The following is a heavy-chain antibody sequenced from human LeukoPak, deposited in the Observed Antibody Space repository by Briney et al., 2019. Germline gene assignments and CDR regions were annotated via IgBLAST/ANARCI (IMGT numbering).Heavy chain of an antibody. Sequence: PGGSLRLSCAAPGFTFSSYWMSWVRRAPGKGLEWVANIKQDGSEKYYVDSVKGRFTISRDNAKNSLYLQMNSLRAEDTAVYYCARRQFNWGSAFDIWGQGTMVTVSS. CDR3: ARRQFNWGSAFDI. CDR2: IKQDGSEK. CDR1: GFTFSSYW. V-gene: IGHV3-7*01. D-gene: IGHD7-27*01. J-gene: IGHJ3*02.